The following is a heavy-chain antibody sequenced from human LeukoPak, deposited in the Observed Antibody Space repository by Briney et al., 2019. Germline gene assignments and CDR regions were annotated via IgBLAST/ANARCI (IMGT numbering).Heavy chain of an antibody. V-gene: IGHV3-74*01. J-gene: IGHJ4*02. Sequence: NPGGSLRLSCAASGFTFSSYWMRWVRQAPGKGLVWVSRINSDGSSTSYADSVKGRFTISRDNAKNTLYLQMNSLRAEDTAVYYCARVSGYCSSTSCLDLYYFDYWGQGTLVTVSS. CDR2: INSDGSST. CDR3: ARVSGYCSSTSCLDLYYFDY. CDR1: GFTFSSYW. D-gene: IGHD2-2*01.